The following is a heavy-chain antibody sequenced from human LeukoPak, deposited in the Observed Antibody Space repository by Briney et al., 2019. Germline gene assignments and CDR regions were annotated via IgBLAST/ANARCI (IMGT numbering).Heavy chain of an antibody. CDR2: ISYDGSNK. CDR3: AKDYGVGFDY. D-gene: IGHD4-17*01. Sequence: GGSLRLSCAASGFTFSSYAMHWVRQAPGKGLEWVAVISYDGSNKYYADSVKGRFTISRDNSKNTLYLQMNSLRAEDTAVYYCAKDYGVGFDYWGQGTLVTVSS. V-gene: IGHV3-30*04. J-gene: IGHJ4*02. CDR1: GFTFSSYA.